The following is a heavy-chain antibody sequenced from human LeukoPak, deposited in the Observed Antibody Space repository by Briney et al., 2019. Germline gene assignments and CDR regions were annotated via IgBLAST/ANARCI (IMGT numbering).Heavy chain of an antibody. CDR2: IKQDGSDK. Sequence: PGGSLRLSCVASGFTFSSYWMSWVRQAPGKGLEWVASIKQDGSDKYSVDSVKGRFTFSRDNTKNSLYLQMDSLRVEDTAVYHCARGDDSSPNWFDPWGQGTLVTVSS. D-gene: IGHD6-13*01. CDR3: ARGDDSSPNWFDP. CDR1: GFTFSSYW. J-gene: IGHJ5*02. V-gene: IGHV3-7*01.